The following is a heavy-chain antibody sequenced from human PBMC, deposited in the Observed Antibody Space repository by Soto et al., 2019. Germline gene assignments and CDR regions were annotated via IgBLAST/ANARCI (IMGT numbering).Heavy chain of an antibody. CDR2: ISGSGGST. V-gene: IGHV3-23*01. Sequence: PGGSLRLSCAASGFTFSSYAMSWVRQAPGEGLEWVSAISGSGGSTYYADSAKGRFTISRDNSKNTLYLQMNSLRAEDTAVYYCAKHYKQTKYSNYYYYGMDVWGQGTTVTVSS. D-gene: IGHD4-4*01. CDR3: AKHYKQTKYSNYYYYGMDV. CDR1: GFTFSSYA. J-gene: IGHJ6*02.